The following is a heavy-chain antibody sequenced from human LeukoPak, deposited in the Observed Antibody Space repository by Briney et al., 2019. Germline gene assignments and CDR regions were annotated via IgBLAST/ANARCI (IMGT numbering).Heavy chain of an antibody. Sequence: SVKVSCKASGGTFSSYAISWVRQAPGQGLEWMGGIIPIFGTANYAQKFQGRVTITTDESTSTAYTELSSLRSEDTAVYYCARALGIAAAGFHYWGQGTLVTVSS. D-gene: IGHD6-13*01. J-gene: IGHJ4*02. CDR1: GGTFSSYA. CDR2: IIPIFGTA. CDR3: ARALGIAAAGFHY. V-gene: IGHV1-69*05.